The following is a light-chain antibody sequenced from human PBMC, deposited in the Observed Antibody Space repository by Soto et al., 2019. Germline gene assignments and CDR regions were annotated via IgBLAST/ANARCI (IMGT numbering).Light chain of an antibody. J-gene: IGKJ2*01. CDR1: QSISTY. CDR3: QQSYSTPYT. Sequence: DIQMTQSPSSLSASIGDRVTITCRASQSISTYLNWYQQKPGKALKFLIYAASSLQSGVPSRFSGSGSGTDFTLTISSLQPEDFATYYCQQSYSTPYTFGQGTKLKIK. CDR2: AAS. V-gene: IGKV1-39*01.